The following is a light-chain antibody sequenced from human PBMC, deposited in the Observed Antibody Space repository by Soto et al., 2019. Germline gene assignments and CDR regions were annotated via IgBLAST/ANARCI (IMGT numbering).Light chain of an antibody. CDR2: GAF. Sequence: EIVMTQSPATLSVSPGETATLSCRANQSVSYNLAWYQQKPGQGPRLLIYGAFTRATGIPARFSGSGSGTEFTLTISSLQSEDFAVYYCQQYKNWPPLTFGGGTKVEIK. CDR1: QSVSYN. V-gene: IGKV3-15*01. CDR3: QQYKNWPPLT. J-gene: IGKJ4*01.